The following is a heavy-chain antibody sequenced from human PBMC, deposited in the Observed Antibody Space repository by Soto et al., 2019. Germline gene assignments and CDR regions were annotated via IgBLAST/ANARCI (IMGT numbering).Heavy chain of an antibody. V-gene: IGHV3-66*01. CDR2: IYSGGST. D-gene: IGHD6-19*01. Sequence: PGGSLRLSCAASGFTVSSNYMSWVRQAPGKGLEWVSLIYSGGSTYYADSVKGRFTISRDNSKNTLYLQMNSLRAEDTAVYYCASVRYTSGQSLDYWGQGTLVTAPQ. CDR1: GFTVSSNY. CDR3: ASVRYTSGQSLDY. J-gene: IGHJ4*02.